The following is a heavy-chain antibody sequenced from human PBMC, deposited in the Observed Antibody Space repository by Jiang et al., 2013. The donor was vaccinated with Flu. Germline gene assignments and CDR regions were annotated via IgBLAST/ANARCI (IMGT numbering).Heavy chain of an antibody. D-gene: IGHD3-10*01. CDR3: ARDPAYGSGSYAVPSDAFDI. J-gene: IGHJ3*02. V-gene: IGHV3-11*06. CDR1: GFTFSDYY. Sequence: VQLVESGGGLVKPGGSLRLSCAASGFTFSDYYMSWIRQAPGKGLEWVSYISSSSSYTNYADSVKGRFTISRDNAKNSLYLQMNSLRAEDTAVYYCARDPAYGSGSYAVPSDAFDIWGQGTMVTVSS. CDR2: ISSSSSYT.